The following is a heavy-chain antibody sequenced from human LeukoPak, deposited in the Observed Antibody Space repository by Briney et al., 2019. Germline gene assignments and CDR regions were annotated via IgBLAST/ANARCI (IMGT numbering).Heavy chain of an antibody. Sequence: PGGSLRLSCVASGFTFSNDWMHWVRQAPGKGLVWVSRLYSEGGRIYYADPVKGRFTISRDNAKNTLYLQMNSLRVEDTAVYYCSRGLGQPVDYWGQGTLVTVSS. CDR2: LYSEGGRI. J-gene: IGHJ4*02. V-gene: IGHV3-74*01. CDR1: GFTFSNDW. CDR3: SRGLGQPVDY. D-gene: IGHD6-6*01.